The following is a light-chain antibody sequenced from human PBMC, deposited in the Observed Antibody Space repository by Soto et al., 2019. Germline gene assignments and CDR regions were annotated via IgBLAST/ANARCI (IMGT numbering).Light chain of an antibody. V-gene: IGKV3-20*01. CDR2: GAS. CDR3: KKYGSWRA. J-gene: IGKJ1*01. Sequence: EIVLTQSPGTLSLSPGERATLSCRASQSLSSSDLAWYQQKKPGQAPRLVIYGASSRATGIPDRFSGIGSGTEFPLIISRLEPEILAWYYCKKYGSWRAFGQGTKV. CDR1: QSLSSSD.